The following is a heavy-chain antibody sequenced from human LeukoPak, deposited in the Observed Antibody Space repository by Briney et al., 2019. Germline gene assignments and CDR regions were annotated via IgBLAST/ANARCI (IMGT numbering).Heavy chain of an antibody. CDR2: IYSGGST. J-gene: IGHJ6*02. Sequence: PGGSLRLSCAASGFTVSSNYMSWVRQAPGKGLEWVSVIYSGGSTYYADSVKGRFTISRDNSKNTLYPQMNSLRAEDTAVYYCARFITGTPYGMDVWGQGTTVTVSS. D-gene: IGHD1-7*01. CDR3: ARFITGTPYGMDV. CDR1: GFTVSSNY. V-gene: IGHV3-53*01.